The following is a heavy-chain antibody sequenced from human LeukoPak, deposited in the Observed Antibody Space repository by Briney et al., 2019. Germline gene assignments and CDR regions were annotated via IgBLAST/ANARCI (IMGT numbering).Heavy chain of an antibody. J-gene: IGHJ4*02. D-gene: IGHD6-19*01. V-gene: IGHV3-23*03. CDR2: LHNDPETT. Sequence: GASLRLSAASVFTFSGYAMSSVRQAPGKGLEWVSLLHNDPETTYYADSVKGRFTVSRDNSKNTLYLEMNNLRAEDTAVYYCVKGKAGTYFNYCFDYWGQGTLVTVSS. CDR3: VKGKAGTYFNYCFDY. CDR1: VFTFSGYA.